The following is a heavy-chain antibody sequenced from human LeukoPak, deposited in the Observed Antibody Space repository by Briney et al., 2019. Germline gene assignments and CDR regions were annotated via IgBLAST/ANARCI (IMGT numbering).Heavy chain of an antibody. CDR2: INHSGST. V-gene: IGHV4-34*01. Sequence: PSETLSLTCAVYGGSFSGYYWSWIRQPPGKGLEWIGEINHSGSTNYNPSLKSRVTISVDTSKNQFSLKLSSVTAADTAVYYCARDGGYYGGDAFDIWGQGTMVTVSS. CDR3: ARDGGYYGGDAFDI. CDR1: GGSFSGYY. D-gene: IGHD3-10*01. J-gene: IGHJ3*02.